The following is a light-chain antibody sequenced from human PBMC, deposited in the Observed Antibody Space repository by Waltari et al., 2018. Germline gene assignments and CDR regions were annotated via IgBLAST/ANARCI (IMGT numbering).Light chain of an antibody. Sequence: EIVLTQSPGTLSLSPGESATLSCRARQSVSSSYLAWYQQKPGQAPRLLISGASSRATGIPDRFSGSGSGTDFTLTSSRLEPEDFAVYYCQQYGSSPPSTFGQGTRLEIK. J-gene: IGKJ5*01. CDR1: QSVSSSY. CDR3: QQYGSSPPST. CDR2: GAS. V-gene: IGKV3-20*01.